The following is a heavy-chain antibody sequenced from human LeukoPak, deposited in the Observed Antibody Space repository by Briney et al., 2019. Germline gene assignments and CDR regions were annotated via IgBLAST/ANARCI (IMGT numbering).Heavy chain of an antibody. CDR2: NYYSGST. CDR1: GGSISSSSYY. J-gene: IGHJ4*02. V-gene: IGHV4-39*01. CDR3: ARHGCSTSCPPDYFDY. Sequence: SETLSLTCTVSGGSISSSSYYWGWIRQPPGKGLEWIGSNYYSGSTYYNPSLKSRVTISVDTSKNQFSLKLSSVTAADTAVYYCARHGCSTSCPPDYFDYWGQGTLVTVSS. D-gene: IGHD2-2*01.